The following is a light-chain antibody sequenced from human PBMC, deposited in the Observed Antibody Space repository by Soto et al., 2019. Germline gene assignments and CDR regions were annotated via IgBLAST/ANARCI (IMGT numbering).Light chain of an antibody. CDR3: QQSYSTPIT. CDR1: QSISSY. J-gene: IGKJ5*01. Sequence: DIQMTQYPSSLSASLGDRVTITCRASQSISSYLNWYQEKPGKAPKLLIYAASSLQSGVPSRFSGSGSGTDFTLTISSLQPEDFATYYCQQSYSTPITFGQGTLLEIK. CDR2: AAS. V-gene: IGKV1-39*01.